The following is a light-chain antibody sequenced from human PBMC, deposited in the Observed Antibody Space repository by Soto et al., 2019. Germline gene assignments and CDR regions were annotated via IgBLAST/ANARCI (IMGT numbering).Light chain of an antibody. CDR2: GVF. V-gene: IGLV2-8*01. Sequence: QSVLTQPPSASGSPGQSVTITCSGTETDLGFANYVSWYQQHPDEAPKLLIYGVFKRPSEIPARVSAAKSGNTASLIVSGLQPEDEAEYFCSPFADGFNVVFGGGTKVTVL. CDR3: SPFADGFNVV. J-gene: IGLJ2*01. CDR1: ETDLGFANY.